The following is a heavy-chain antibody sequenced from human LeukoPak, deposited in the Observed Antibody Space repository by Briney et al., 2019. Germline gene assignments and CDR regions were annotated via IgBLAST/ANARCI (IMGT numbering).Heavy chain of an antibody. CDR3: AKANPPYGSGTEDDY. D-gene: IGHD3-10*01. J-gene: IGHJ4*02. Sequence: GGSLRLSCAASGFTFSSYGMHWVRQAPGKGLEWVAFIRYDGSNKYYADSVKGRFTISRDNSKNTLYLQMNSLRAEDTAVYYCAKANPPYGSGTEDDYWGQGTLVTVSS. CDR2: IRYDGSNK. V-gene: IGHV3-30*02. CDR1: GFTFSSYG.